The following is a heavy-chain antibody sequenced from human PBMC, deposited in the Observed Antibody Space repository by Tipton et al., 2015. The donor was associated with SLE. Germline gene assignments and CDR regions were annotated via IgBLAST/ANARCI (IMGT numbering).Heavy chain of an antibody. CDR1: GDSISGGGYF. D-gene: IGHD1-26*01. V-gene: IGHV4-31*03. CDR2: IYNSRNT. CDR3: ARGDSERWFFDY. J-gene: IGHJ4*02. Sequence: TLSLTCTVSGDSISGGGYFWTWIRQHPGKGLEWIGYIYNSRNTNYNPSLNSRVSISVDRSNNQFSLILSSVTAADTAVYYCARGDSERWFFDYWGQGTRVTVSS.